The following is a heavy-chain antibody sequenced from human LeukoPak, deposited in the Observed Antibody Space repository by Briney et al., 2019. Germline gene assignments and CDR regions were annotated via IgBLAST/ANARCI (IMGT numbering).Heavy chain of an antibody. CDR3: AKDQDFWSGYYTN. CDR1: GFTFSSYA. Sequence: GGSLRLSCAASGFTFSSYAMSWVRQAPGKGLEWVSAISGSGVSTYYADSVKGRFTISRDNSKNTLYLQMNSLRAEDTAVYYCAKDQDFWSGYYTNWGQGTLVTVSS. J-gene: IGHJ4*02. D-gene: IGHD3-3*01. CDR2: ISGSGVST. V-gene: IGHV3-23*01.